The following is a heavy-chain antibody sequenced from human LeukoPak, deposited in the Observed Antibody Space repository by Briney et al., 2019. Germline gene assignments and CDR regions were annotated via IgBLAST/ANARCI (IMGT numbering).Heavy chain of an antibody. J-gene: IGHJ4*02. CDR3: ARGSRGAPPGHFDY. CDR1: GFTVSSNY. Sequence: GGSLRLSCAASGFTVSSNYMSWVRQAPGKGLEWVSVIYSGGSTYYADSVKGRFTISRDNSKNMLYLQMNSLRAEDTAVYYCARGSRGAPPGHFDYWGQGTLVTVSS. CDR2: IYSGGST. V-gene: IGHV3-66*01. D-gene: IGHD2-15*01.